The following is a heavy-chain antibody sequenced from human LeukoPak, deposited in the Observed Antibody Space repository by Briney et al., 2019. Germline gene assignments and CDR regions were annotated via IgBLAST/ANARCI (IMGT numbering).Heavy chain of an antibody. J-gene: IGHJ3*02. Sequence: PSETLSLTCTVSGGSISSYYWSWIRQPPGKGLEWIGYIYYSGSTNYNPSLKSRVTISVDTSKNQSSLKLSSVTAADTAVYYCATTTSGGDAFDIWGQGTMVTVSS. CDR1: GGSISSYY. CDR3: ATTTSGGDAFDI. D-gene: IGHD1-26*01. V-gene: IGHV4-59*08. CDR2: IYYSGST.